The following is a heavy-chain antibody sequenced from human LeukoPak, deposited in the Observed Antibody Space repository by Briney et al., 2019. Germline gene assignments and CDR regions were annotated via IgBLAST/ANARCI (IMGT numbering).Heavy chain of an antibody. Sequence: PGGSLRLSCVVSGFSFSDSYMSWVRQAPERGLECISYISGSGSDINYADSVKGRFTISRDNAKNSVYLQMNSLRVGDTAIYYCARTARLYDYWGQGTQVTVSS. CDR2: ISGSGSDI. V-gene: IGHV3-11*01. J-gene: IGHJ4*02. CDR1: GFSFSDSY. D-gene: IGHD4/OR15-4a*01. CDR3: ARTARLYDY.